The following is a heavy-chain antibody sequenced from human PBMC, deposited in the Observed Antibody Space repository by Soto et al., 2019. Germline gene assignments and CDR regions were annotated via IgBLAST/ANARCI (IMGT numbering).Heavy chain of an antibody. J-gene: IGHJ5*02. Sequence: ASVKVSCKASGYSLSSYSIHWLRQAPGQGLEWMGVIDPSDGSATYAQKFQGRVSMTRDMSTSTVYMEMSRLTFEDTAVYFCGRALPRSPIFNPWGQGTQVTVSS. CDR2: IDPSDGSA. D-gene: IGHD3-9*01. CDR3: GRALPRSPIFNP. V-gene: IGHV1-46*01. CDR1: GYSLSSYS.